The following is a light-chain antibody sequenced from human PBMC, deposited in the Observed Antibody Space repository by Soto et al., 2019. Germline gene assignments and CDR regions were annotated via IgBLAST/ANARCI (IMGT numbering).Light chain of an antibody. Sequence: DIQMTQSPSTLSASVGDRVTITCRASQSISSWLAWYQQKPGKAPKVLIYDASSLESGVPSRFSGSGSGTEFTLTISSLQPDDSATYYCQHYNSYWTLGQGTKVDI. CDR2: DAS. V-gene: IGKV1-5*01. J-gene: IGKJ1*01. CDR1: QSISSW. CDR3: QHYNSYWT.